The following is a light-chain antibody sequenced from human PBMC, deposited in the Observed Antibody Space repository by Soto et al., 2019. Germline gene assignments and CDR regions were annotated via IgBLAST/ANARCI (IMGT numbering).Light chain of an antibody. V-gene: IGLV2-23*01. CDR1: SSDVGAYNL. CDR2: EGS. J-gene: IGLJ3*02. CDR3: CSYAGGRTFV. Sequence: QSVLTQPASVSGSPEQSITISCTGTSSDVGAYNLVSWYQQHPGKAPRLIIYEGSKRPSGISHRFSGSKSGNTASLTISGLRAEDEAHYHCCSYAGGRTFVFGGGTKLTVL.